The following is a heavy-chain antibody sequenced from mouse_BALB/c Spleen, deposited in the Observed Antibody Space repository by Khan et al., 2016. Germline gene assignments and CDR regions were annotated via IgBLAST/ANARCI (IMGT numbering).Heavy chain of an antibody. V-gene: IGHV1-69*02. CDR3: TRNYGGSYNYAMDY. D-gene: IGHD1-1*01. J-gene: IGHJ4*01. CDR2: IYPSNNYT. Sequence: VQLQESGAELVRPGASVKLSCKASGYTFNSYWINWVKQRPGQGLEWIGNIYPSNNYTNYNQKFKDKATLTVDKSSSTAYMQLSSPTSEDSAVYYCTRNYGGSYNYAMDYWGQGTSVTVSS. CDR1: GYTFNSYW.